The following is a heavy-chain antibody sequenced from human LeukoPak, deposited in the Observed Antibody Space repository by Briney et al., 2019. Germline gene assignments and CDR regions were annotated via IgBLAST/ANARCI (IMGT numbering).Heavy chain of an antibody. D-gene: IGHD3-10*01. V-gene: IGHV4-59*08. J-gene: IGHJ6*03. CDR2: TYYSGST. CDR3: ARVWFGERYYYYYYYMDV. Sequence: SETLSLTCPVSAGSISSYYWSWIRQPPGKGLEWIGYTYYSGSTNYNPSLKSRATISVDTSKNQFSLKLSSVTAADTAVYYCARVWFGERYYYYYYYMDVWGKGTTVTVSS. CDR1: AGSISSYY.